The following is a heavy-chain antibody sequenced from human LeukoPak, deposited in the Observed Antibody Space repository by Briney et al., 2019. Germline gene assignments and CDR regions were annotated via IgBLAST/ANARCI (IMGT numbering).Heavy chain of an antibody. CDR1: GYTFTSYD. CDR2: MNPNSGNT. Sequence: ASVKVSCKASGYTFTSYDINWVRQATGQGLEWMGWMNPNSGNTGYAQKFQGRVTMTRNTSISTAYMELSGLRSEDTAVYYCARSGLPMVRGVIIKNYYYYGMDVWGQGTTVTVSS. D-gene: IGHD3-10*01. V-gene: IGHV1-8*01. CDR3: ARSGLPMVRGVIIKNYYYYGMDV. J-gene: IGHJ6*02.